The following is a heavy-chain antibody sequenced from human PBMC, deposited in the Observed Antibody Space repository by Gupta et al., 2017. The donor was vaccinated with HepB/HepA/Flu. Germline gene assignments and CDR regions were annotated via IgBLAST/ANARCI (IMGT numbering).Heavy chain of an antibody. D-gene: IGHD1-26*01. CDR1: GFTFSSYA. Sequence: EVQLLESGGGLVQPGGSLRLSCAASGFTFSSYAMSWVRQAPGKGLEWVSAIRGSGGSTYYADSVKGRLTISRDNSKNTLYLQMNSLRAEDTAVYYCAKDLLAGVGATTVDYWGQGTLVTVSS. V-gene: IGHV3-23*01. CDR2: IRGSGGST. J-gene: IGHJ4*02. CDR3: AKDLLAGVGATTVDY.